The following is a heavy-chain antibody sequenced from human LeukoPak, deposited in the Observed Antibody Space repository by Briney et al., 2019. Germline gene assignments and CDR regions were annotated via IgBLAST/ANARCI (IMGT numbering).Heavy chain of an antibody. Sequence: SETLSLTCAVYGESFSGYYWSWIRQPPGKGLEWIGEINDSGSSNYNLSLKSRVTISVDTSVNQFSLMMSSVTAADTAVYYCARRGFATWDAFDIWGQGTMVTVSS. CDR3: ARRGFATWDAFDI. V-gene: IGHV4-34*01. CDR2: INDSGSS. J-gene: IGHJ3*02. CDR1: GESFSGYY.